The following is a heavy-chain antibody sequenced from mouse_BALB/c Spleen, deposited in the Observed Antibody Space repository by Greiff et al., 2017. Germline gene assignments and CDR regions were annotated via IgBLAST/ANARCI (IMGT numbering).Heavy chain of an antibody. CDR2: INPDSSTI. CDR3: ARLLRSPYFEV. J-gene: IGHJ1*01. V-gene: IGHV4-1*02. CDR1: GFDFSRYW. Sequence: EVQLQESGGGLVQPGGSLKLSCAASGFDFSRYWMSWVRQAPGKGLEWIGEINPDSSTINYTPSLKDKFIISRDNAKNTLYLQMSKVRSENTALYYCARLLRSPYFEVWGAGTTVTVSS. D-gene: IGHD1-1*01.